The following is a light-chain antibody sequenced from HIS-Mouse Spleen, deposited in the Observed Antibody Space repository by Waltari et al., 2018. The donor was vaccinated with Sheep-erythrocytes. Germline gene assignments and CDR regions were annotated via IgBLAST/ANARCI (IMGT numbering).Light chain of an antibody. Sequence: QSALTQPRSVSGSPGQSVTIPCTGTSRYGGGFNYVSWYQQHPGKAPKLLIYDVSKRPSGVPDRFSGSKSGNTASLTISGLQAEDEADYYCCSYAGSYTFWVFGGGTKLTVL. V-gene: IGLV2-11*01. CDR1: SRYGGGFNY. J-gene: IGLJ3*02. CDR2: DVS. CDR3: CSYAGSYTFWV.